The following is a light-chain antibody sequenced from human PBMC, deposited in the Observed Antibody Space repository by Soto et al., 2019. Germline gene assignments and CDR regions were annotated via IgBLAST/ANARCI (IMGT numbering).Light chain of an antibody. CDR1: HIVNSR. V-gene: IGKV3-20*01. CDR3: QHYGRSPIT. Sequence: EVVLTQSPVALSFSPVERATLSFIASHIVNSRLAWYQHKPGQAPRLLISGASSRATGIPDRFSGSGSATDFTLTISRLEPEDFALYYCQHYGRSPITFGQGTRLEIK. CDR2: GAS. J-gene: IGKJ5*01.